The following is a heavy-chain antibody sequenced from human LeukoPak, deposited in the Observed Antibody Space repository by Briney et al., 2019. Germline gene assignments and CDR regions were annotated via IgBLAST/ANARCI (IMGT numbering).Heavy chain of an antibody. CDR3: ARGSSSSWLLDY. CDR1: GFTFSDYE. Sequence: GGSLRLSCAASGFTFSDYEMNWVRQAPGKGLEWLSHISISGTTVHYADPVKGRFTISRDNSKNTLYLQMNSLRTEDTAVYYCARGSSSSWLLDYWGQGTLVTVSS. CDR2: ISISGTTV. J-gene: IGHJ4*02. V-gene: IGHV3-48*01. D-gene: IGHD6-13*01.